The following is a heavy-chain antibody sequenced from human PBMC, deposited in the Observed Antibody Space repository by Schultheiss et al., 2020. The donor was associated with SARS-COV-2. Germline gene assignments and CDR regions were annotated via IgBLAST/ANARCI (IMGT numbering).Heavy chain of an antibody. D-gene: IGHD3-10*01. Sequence: SCKASGYSFTTYGITWVRQAPGKGLEWVANIKQDGSEKYYVDSVKGRFTISRDNDRHLVFLQMNNLRDEDTAVYYCARARRMVRDFSDSWGQGTLVTVSS. J-gene: IGHJ4*02. V-gene: IGHV3-7*01. CDR3: ARARRMVRDFSDS. CDR2: IKQDGSEK. CDR1: GYSFTTYG.